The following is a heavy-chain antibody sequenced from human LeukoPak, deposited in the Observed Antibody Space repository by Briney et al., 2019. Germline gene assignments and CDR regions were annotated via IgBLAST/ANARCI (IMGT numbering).Heavy chain of an antibody. CDR2: IRYDGSNK. CDR3: AKDSCSSTSCYPEGDY. D-gene: IGHD2-2*01. J-gene: IGHJ4*02. Sequence: GGSLRLSCAASGFTFSSYGMHWVRQAPGKGLEWVAFIRYDGSNKYYADSVKGRFTISRDNSKSTLYLQMNTLRAEDTAVYYCAKDSCSSTSCYPEGDYWGQGTLVTLSS. CDR1: GFTFSSYG. V-gene: IGHV3-30*02.